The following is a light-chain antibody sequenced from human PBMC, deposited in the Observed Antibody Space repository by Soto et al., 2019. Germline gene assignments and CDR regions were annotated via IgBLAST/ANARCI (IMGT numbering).Light chain of an antibody. V-gene: IGLV2-14*01. Sequence: QSVLTQPASVSGSPGQSITISCTGNSSDIGGYNYVSWYQQHPGKAPKLMIYDVNNRPSGVSDRFSASKSGNTASLTISGLQAEDEADYYCSSYTSSSTPYVFGTGNKVTVL. J-gene: IGLJ1*01. CDR3: SSYTSSSTPYV. CDR1: SSDIGGYNY. CDR2: DVN.